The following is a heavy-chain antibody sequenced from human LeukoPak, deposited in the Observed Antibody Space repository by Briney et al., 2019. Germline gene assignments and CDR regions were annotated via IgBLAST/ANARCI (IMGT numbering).Heavy chain of an antibody. Sequence: ASQTLSLTCTVSGGSISSGSYYWGWIRQPAGKGLEWIGRVYTSGSTNYNPSLKSRVTISVDTSKNQFSLKLSSVTAADTAVYYCARVNPYITIFGVVGYAFDIWGQGTMVTVSS. V-gene: IGHV4-61*02. D-gene: IGHD3-3*01. CDR1: GGSISSGSYY. J-gene: IGHJ3*02. CDR2: VYTSGST. CDR3: ARVNPYITIFGVVGYAFDI.